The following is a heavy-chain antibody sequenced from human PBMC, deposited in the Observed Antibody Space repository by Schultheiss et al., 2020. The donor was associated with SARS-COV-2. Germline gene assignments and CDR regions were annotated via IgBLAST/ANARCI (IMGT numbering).Heavy chain of an antibody. CDR2: ISYDGSNK. V-gene: IGHV3-30*12. CDR3: ARDYPRGGYDSSGYYPLNYYYYGMDV. CDR1: GFTFSSYG. Sequence: GGSLRLSCAASGFTFSSYGMHWVRQAPGKGLEWVAVISYDGSNKYYADSVKGRFTISRDNSKNTLYLQMNSLRADDTAVYYCARDYPRGGYDSSGYYPLNYYYYGMDVWGQGTTVTVSS. D-gene: IGHD3-22*01. J-gene: IGHJ6*02.